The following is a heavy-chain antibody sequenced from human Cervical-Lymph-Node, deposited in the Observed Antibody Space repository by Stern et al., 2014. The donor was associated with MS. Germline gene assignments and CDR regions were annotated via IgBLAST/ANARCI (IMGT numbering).Heavy chain of an antibody. CDR1: GFTFSNYW. CDR3: ARRVSLTVVINRDDYGETSYFDF. J-gene: IGHJ4*02. D-gene: IGHD4-17*01. V-gene: IGHV3-7*01. CDR2: INQHGSET. Sequence: EVQLVESGGGLVQPGGSLRLSCVGSGFTFSNYWMAWVRQAPGKGLEWVANINQHGSETYYVDSLKGRVTISRDNAQNSLYLQLNSLRAEDTAVYYCARRVSLTVVINRDDYGETSYFDFWGRGTLITVSS.